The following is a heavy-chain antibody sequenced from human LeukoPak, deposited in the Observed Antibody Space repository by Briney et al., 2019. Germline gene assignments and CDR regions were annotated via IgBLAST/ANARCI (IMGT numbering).Heavy chain of an antibody. J-gene: IGHJ5*02. CDR3: ARAAGPRRNWFDP. CDR2: ISSSSSTI. CDR1: GFTFSSYS. Sequence: GGSLRLSCEASGFTFSSYSMNWVRQAPGKGLEWVSYISSSSSTIYYADSVKGRFTISRDNAKNSLYLQMNSLRAEDTAVYYCARAAGPRRNWFDPWGQGTLVTVSS. V-gene: IGHV3-48*01.